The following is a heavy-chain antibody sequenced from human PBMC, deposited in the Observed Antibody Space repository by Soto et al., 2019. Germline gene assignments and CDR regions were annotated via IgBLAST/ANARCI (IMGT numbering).Heavy chain of an antibody. CDR1: GGTFSSYT. CDR2: IIPILGIA. Sequence: QVQLVQSGAEVKKPGSSVKVSCKASGGTFSSYTISWVRQAPGQGLEWMGRIIPILGIANYAQKFQGRVTITADKSTSTAYMELSSLRSEDTAVYYCAREVVPAISCSSTSCQSRGYYYYGMDVWGQGTTVTVSS. J-gene: IGHJ6*02. V-gene: IGHV1-69*08. CDR3: AREVVPAISCSSTSCQSRGYYYYGMDV. D-gene: IGHD2-2*01.